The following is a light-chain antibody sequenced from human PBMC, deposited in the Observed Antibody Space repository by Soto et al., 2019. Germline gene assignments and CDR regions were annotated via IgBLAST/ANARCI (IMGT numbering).Light chain of an antibody. CDR1: LDISYH. V-gene: IGKV1-27*01. J-gene: IGKJ1*01. CDR2: AAS. CDR3: QKYHSAPRT. Sequence: DVQMTQSPSSLSASVGDRVTITCRANLDISYHLAWYQQRQGKVPKLLIYAASTLQSGVPSRFSGSGSGTDFTLTISSMQPEDVATYFCQKYHSAPRTFGQGTKV.